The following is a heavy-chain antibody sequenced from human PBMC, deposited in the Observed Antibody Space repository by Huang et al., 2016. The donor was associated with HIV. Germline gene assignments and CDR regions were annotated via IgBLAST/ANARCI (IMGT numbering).Heavy chain of an antibody. V-gene: IGHV3-53*01. D-gene: IGHD3-10*01. CDR1: GFPVTPNY. CDR2: RDRGTKT. Sequence: VQLVESGGALVPPGGSLRLSCAASGFPVTPNYLTWVRQAPGKGRGGCSTRDRGTKTSEADVVNGRFTVATDNSKNTMYIQMNSLGVEDTATYYCAREMMVRGVSVPITDGYFYYGMDVWGHGTTVSVSS. J-gene: IGHJ6*02. CDR3: AREMMVRGVSVPITDGYFYYGMDV.